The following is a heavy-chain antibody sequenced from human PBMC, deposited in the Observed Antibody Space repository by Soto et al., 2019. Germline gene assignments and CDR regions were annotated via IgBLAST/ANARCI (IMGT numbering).Heavy chain of an antibody. J-gene: IGHJ4*02. D-gene: IGHD6-19*01. V-gene: IGHV3-7*01. CDR1: GFTLSSFW. CDR3: ARLLGGWHIEC. CDR2: IKQDGSEK. Sequence: EVQLVESGGGLVQPGGSLRLSCAASGFTLSSFWMSWVRQAPGKGLEWVANIKQDGSEKYYVDSVKGRFTISRDNAKNSLYLELNSLRAEDTAVYYCARLLGGWHIECWGQGTLVTVSS.